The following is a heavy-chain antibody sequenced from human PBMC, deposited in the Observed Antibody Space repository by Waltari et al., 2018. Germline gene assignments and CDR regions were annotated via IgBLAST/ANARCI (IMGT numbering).Heavy chain of an antibody. D-gene: IGHD2-15*01. CDR3: ARDFKYCSGGSCYHFDY. CDR2: IYHSGST. Sequence: QVQLQESGPGLVKPSGTLSLTCAVSGGSISSSNWWSWVRQPPGKGLEWIGEIYHSGSTNYNPSLKSRVTISVDKSKNQFSLKLSSVTAADTAVYYCARDFKYCSGGSCYHFDYWGQGTLVTVSS. J-gene: IGHJ4*02. V-gene: IGHV4-4*02. CDR1: GGSISSSNW.